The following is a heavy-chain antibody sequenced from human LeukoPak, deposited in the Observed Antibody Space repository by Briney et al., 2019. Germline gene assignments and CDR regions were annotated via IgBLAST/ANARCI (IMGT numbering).Heavy chain of an antibody. CDR1: GGSISSYY. V-gene: IGHV4-59*08. Sequence: SETLSLTCTVSGGSISSYYWSWIRQPPGKGLEWIGYIYYSGSTNYNPSLKSRVTISVDTSKNQFSLKLSSVTAADTAVYYCARHRGSSSLFDYWGQGTLVTVSS. CDR3: ARHRGSSSLFDY. J-gene: IGHJ4*02. CDR2: IYYSGST. D-gene: IGHD6-6*01.